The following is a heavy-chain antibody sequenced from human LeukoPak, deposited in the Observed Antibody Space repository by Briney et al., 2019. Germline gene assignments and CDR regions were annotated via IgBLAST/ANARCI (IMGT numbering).Heavy chain of an antibody. CDR2: MSGTGGYT. J-gene: IGHJ2*01. CDR1: GFSFSVYA. V-gene: IGHV3-23*01. D-gene: IGHD2-8*01. Sequence: GGSLRLSCAASGFSFSVYAMSWVRQAPGKGLEWISAMSGTGGYTYYADFVKGRFTISRDNSKNTLSLQMTSLRADDTAIYYCAKNAGRNGDWYFDLWGRGTLVTVSS. CDR3: AKNAGRNGDWYFDL.